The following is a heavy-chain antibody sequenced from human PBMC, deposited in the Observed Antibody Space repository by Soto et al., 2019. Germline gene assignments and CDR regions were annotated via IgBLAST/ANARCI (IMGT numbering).Heavy chain of an antibody. CDR2: IHPGDSDT. CDR3: ARHNRYSSTWFEGWFDP. D-gene: IGHD6-13*01. CDR1: GYSFTNYW. J-gene: IGHJ5*02. V-gene: IGHV5-51*01. Sequence: GESLKISCQGSGYSFTNYWVGWVRQIPGRGLEWMGIIHPGDSDTRYSPFFQGQVTISADKSISTAYLQWSSLKASDTAMYYCARHNRYSSTWFEGWFDPWGQGTLVTISS.